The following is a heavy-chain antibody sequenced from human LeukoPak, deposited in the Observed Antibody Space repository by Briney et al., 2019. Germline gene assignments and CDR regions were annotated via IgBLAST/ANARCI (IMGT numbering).Heavy chain of an antibody. CDR3: ARVPIGYCSSTSCYAFDY. D-gene: IGHD2-2*01. CDR2: INPNSGGT. V-gene: IGHV1-2*02. CDR1: GYTFTGYY. Sequence: EASVTVSCKASGYTFTGYYMHWVRQAPGQGLEWMGWINPNSGGTNYAQKFQGRVTMTRDTSISTAYMELSRLRSDDTAVYYCARVPIGYCSSTSCYAFDYWGQGTLVAVSS. J-gene: IGHJ4*02.